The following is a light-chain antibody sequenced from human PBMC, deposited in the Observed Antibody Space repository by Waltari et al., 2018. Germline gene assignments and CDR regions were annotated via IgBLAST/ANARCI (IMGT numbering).Light chain of an antibody. Sequence: QSALTQPRSVPGSPGQSVTIPCTGTSSDIGGYDYVSWYQQHPGKAPKLMIYDVSKRPSGVPDRFSGSKSGNTASLTISGLQAEDEADYYCCSYAGSVVFGGGTKLTVL. CDR3: CSYAGSVV. CDR1: SSDIGGYDY. J-gene: IGLJ2*01. CDR2: DVS. V-gene: IGLV2-11*01.